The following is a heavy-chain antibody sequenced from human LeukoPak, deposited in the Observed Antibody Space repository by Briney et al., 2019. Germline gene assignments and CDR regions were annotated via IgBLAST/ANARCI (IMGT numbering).Heavy chain of an antibody. CDR3: ATDRGTY. D-gene: IGHD3-10*01. Sequence: PGVSLRLSCAAPGFTFSTSWMNWVRRAPGKGLGWVALIKEHGSEIYHADSVKGRFTISRDDAASSLYLQMHSLRAEDTAVYYCATDRGTYWGQGTLVTVSS. CDR1: GFTFSTSW. CDR2: IKEHGSEI. J-gene: IGHJ4*02. V-gene: IGHV3-7*01.